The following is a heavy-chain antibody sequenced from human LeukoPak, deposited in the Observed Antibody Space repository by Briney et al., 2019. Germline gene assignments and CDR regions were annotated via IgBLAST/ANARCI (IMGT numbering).Heavy chain of an antibody. V-gene: IGHV3-53*01. CDR2: IYSGDNT. CDR1: GFTVSSKY. Sequence: GGSLRLSCAASGFTVSSKYMTWVRQAPGKGLEWVSIIYSGDNTYYPDSVKGRFTISRDTSKNTLYLQMNSLRAEDTAVYYCVKDHKSGRFFDFWGQGTLVTVSS. D-gene: IGHD3-16*01. CDR3: VKDHKSGRFFDF. J-gene: IGHJ4*02.